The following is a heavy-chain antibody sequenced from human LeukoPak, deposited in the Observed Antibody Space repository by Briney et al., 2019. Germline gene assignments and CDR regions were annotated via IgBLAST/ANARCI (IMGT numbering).Heavy chain of an antibody. CDR3: ATSKYEGYYFDY. D-gene: IGHD2-2*01. CDR1: GFTFDDYG. J-gene: IGHJ4*02. CDR2: ISGSGDST. V-gene: IGHV3-23*01. Sequence: GGFLRLSCAASGFTFDDYGMSWVRQAPGKGLEWVSGISGSGDSTYYADSVKGRFTISRDNSKNTLYLQMNSLRAEDTAIYYCATSKYEGYYFDYWGQGTLVTVSS.